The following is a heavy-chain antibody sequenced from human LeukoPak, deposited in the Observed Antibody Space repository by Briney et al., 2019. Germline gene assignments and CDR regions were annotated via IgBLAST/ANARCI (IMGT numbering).Heavy chain of an antibody. J-gene: IGHJ3*02. V-gene: IGHV4-59*07. D-gene: IGHD3-22*01. CDR2: IYYSGST. CDR3: ARDTMTDAFDI. Sequence: PSDTLSLTCTVSGGSISSYYWSWIRQPPGKGLEWIGYIYYSGSTNYNPSLKSRVTISVDTSKNQFSLKLSSVTAADTAVYYCARDTMTDAFDIWGQGTMVTVSS. CDR1: GGSISSYY.